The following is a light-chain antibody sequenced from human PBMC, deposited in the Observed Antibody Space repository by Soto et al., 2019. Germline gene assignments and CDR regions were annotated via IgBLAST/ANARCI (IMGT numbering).Light chain of an antibody. Sequence: QSALTQPPSASGSPGQSVTISCTGSSSDVGSYNFVSWYQQHPGKAPKLMIYEVSKRPSGVPDRFSGSKSGNTASLTVSGRQAEHEAEYHGGSYASTSRESTQIVVFGGGTKLTVL. CDR2: EVS. CDR1: SSDVGSYNF. CDR3: GSYASTSRESTQIVV. J-gene: IGLJ2*01. V-gene: IGLV2-8*01.